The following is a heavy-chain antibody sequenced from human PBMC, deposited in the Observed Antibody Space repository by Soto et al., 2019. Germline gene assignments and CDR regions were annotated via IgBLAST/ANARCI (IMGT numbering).Heavy chain of an antibody. D-gene: IGHD3-22*01. CDR3: AKGGSYYYDSSGPPGY. Sequence: GGSLRLSCAASGFTFSSYAMSWVRQAPGKGLEWVSAISGSGGSTYYADSVKGRFTISRDNSKNTLYLQMNSLRAEDTAVYYCAKGGSYYYDSSGPPGYWGQGTLVIVSS. J-gene: IGHJ4*02. CDR1: GFTFSSYA. CDR2: ISGSGGST. V-gene: IGHV3-23*01.